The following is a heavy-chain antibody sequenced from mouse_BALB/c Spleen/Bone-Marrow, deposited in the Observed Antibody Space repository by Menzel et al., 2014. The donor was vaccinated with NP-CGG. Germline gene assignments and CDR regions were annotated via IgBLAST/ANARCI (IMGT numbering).Heavy chain of an antibody. CDR3: SRGVDFDY. J-gene: IGHJ2*01. CDR1: GFTLINYV. V-gene: IGHV1-14*01. Sequence: EVQRVESGPELVKPGASVKMSCKASGFTLINYVMHWVKQKPGKGLEWIGYINPYYDVTKYNEKFKGKAKLTSDKSSGTAYMELSRLTSEDSAVYYCSRGVDFDYWGQGTTLTVSS. CDR2: INPYYDVT.